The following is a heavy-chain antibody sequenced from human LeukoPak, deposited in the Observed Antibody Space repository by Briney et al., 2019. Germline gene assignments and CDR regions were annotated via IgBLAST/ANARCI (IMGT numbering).Heavy chain of an antibody. CDR3: TGNLPFDP. CDR1: GDSVSSNSAA. Sequence: SQTLSLTCAISGDSVSSNSAAWTWIRQSPSRGLEWLGRTYYRSKWYNDYAVSVKSRITISPDTSKNQFSLQLNSVTPEDTAVYYCTGNLPFDPWGQGTLVTVSS. V-gene: IGHV6-1*01. CDR2: TYYRSKWYN. J-gene: IGHJ5*02.